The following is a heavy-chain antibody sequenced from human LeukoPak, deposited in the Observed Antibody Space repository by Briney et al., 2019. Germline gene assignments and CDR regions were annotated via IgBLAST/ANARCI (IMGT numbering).Heavy chain of an antibody. CDR3: ARGRGGSGNYYFDY. J-gene: IGHJ4*02. Sequence: GGSLRLPCAASGFSFSIFAINWVRQAPGKGLEWVSGIGGTGTTTYYADSVKIRFTISRDNSKNTVFLQLSSLSAEDTAVYYCARGRGGSGNYYFDYWGQGTLVIASS. V-gene: IGHV3-23*01. D-gene: IGHD3-10*01. CDR2: IGGTGTTT. CDR1: GFSFSIFA.